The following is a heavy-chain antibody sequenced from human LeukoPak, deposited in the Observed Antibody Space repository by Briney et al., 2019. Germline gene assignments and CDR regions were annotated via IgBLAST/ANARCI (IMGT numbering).Heavy chain of an antibody. CDR1: GFSLSTMGMC. Sequence: SGPALVKPTQTLTLTCTFSGFSLSTMGMCVSWIRQPPGKALEWLACIDWDDDKYYSTSLKTRLTISKDTSKNQVVLTMTNMNPVDTATYYCARIAKKNYYDSSGYFDSWGQGTLVTVSS. CDR3: ARIAKKNYYDSSGYFDS. CDR2: IDWDDDK. D-gene: IGHD3-22*01. V-gene: IGHV2-70*11. J-gene: IGHJ4*02.